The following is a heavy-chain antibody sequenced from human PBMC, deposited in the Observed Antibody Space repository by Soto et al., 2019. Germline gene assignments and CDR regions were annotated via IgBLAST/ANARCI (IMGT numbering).Heavy chain of an antibody. V-gene: IGHV1-46*01. J-gene: IGHJ5*02. CDR1: GYTFTSYY. CDR3: ARAYSDANWFDP. D-gene: IGHD1-26*01. Sequence: ASVKVSCKASGYTFTSYYMHWVRQAPGRGLEWMGIINPSGGSTSYAQKFQGRVTMTRDTSTSTVYMELSSLRSEDTAVYYCARAYSDANWFDPWGQGTLVTVSS. CDR2: INPSGGST.